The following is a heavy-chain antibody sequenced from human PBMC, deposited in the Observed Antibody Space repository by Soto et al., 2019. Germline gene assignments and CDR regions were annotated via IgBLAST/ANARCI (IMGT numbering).Heavy chain of an antibody. CDR1: GFTFSSYW. CDR3: AGRMVAARDYGGNHTDY. D-gene: IGHD2-15*01. V-gene: IGHV3-7*05. CDR2: IKQDGSET. J-gene: IGHJ4*02. Sequence: EVQLVESGGGLVQPGGSLRLSCAASGFTFSSYWMSWVRQAPGKGLEWVANIKQDGSETYYVDSVKGRFTISRDNAKNSLYLKMNGLRAEDPAVYYCAGRMVAARDYGGNHTDYWGQGTLVTVSS.